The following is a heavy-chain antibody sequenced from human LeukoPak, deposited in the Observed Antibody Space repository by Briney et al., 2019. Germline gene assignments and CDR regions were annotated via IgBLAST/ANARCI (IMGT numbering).Heavy chain of an antibody. CDR3: AKQTTVVTNLGITDY. V-gene: IGHV3-30*02. CDR2: IWYGGSNT. CDR1: GFTFSTYG. Sequence: PGGSLRLSCAASGFTFSTYGMHWVRQAPGKGLEWVAVIWYGGSNTYYADSVKGRFTISRDNSKNTLYLQMNSLRAEDTAVYYCAKQTTVVTNLGITDYWGQGTLVTVSS. J-gene: IGHJ4*02. D-gene: IGHD4-23*01.